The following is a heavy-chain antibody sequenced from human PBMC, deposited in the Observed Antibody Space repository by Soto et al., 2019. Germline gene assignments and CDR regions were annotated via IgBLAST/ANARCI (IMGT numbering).Heavy chain of an antibody. Sequence: QVQLQESGPGLVKPSQTLSLTCTVSGGSISSGDYYWSWIRQPPGKGLEWIGYIYYSGSTYYNPSLKSRVTISVDTSKNQFSLKLSSVTAADTAVYYCARDIVLVPAAVRDYYYYYGMDVWGQGTTVTVSS. V-gene: IGHV4-30-4*01. CDR2: IYYSGST. D-gene: IGHD2-2*01. CDR1: GGSISSGDYY. CDR3: ARDIVLVPAAVRDYYYYYGMDV. J-gene: IGHJ6*02.